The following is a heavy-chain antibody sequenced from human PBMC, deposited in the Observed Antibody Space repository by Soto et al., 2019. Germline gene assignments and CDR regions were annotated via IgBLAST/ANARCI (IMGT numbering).Heavy chain of an antibody. J-gene: IGHJ6*02. CDR1: GFTVSSNY. CDR2: IYSGGST. D-gene: IGHD2-2*01. Sequence: PGGSLRLSCAASGFTVSSNYMSWVRQAPGKGLEWASVIYSGGSTYYADSVKGRFTISRDNSKNTLYLQMNSLRAEDTAVYYCAREAVVPAAIPSPYYYYGMDVWGQGTTVTVSS. V-gene: IGHV3-53*01. CDR3: AREAVVPAAIPSPYYYYGMDV.